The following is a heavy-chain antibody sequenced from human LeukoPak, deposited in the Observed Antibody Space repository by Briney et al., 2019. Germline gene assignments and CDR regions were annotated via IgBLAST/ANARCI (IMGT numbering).Heavy chain of an antibody. J-gene: IGHJ4*02. V-gene: IGHV3-53*01. CDR2: IYSSGST. CDR1: GLTVSTNY. D-gene: IGHD5-24*01. CDR3: ARTSLSGDGYKVGYFGY. Sequence: GESLKISRAVSGLTVSTNYMSWVRQAPGKGLEWLSLIYSSGSTYYADSVKGRFTISRDNSRNTLYLQMNSLTAEDTAVYYCARTSLSGDGYKVGYFGYWGPGTLVTVSS.